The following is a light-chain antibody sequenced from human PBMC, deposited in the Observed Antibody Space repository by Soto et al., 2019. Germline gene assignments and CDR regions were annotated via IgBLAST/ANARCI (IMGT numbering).Light chain of an antibody. CDR2: DAS. Sequence: IQMTQSPSTLSGSVGDRVTITCRASQTISSWLAWYQQKPGKAPKLLIYDASSLESGVPSRFSGSGSGTEFTLTISSLQPDDFATYYCQQYNSYSTFGQGTKV. CDR3: QQYNSYST. J-gene: IGKJ1*01. V-gene: IGKV1-5*01. CDR1: QTISSW.